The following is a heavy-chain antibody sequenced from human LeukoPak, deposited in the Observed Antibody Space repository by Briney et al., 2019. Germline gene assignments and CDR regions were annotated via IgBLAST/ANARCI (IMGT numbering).Heavy chain of an antibody. V-gene: IGHV3-15*01. D-gene: IGHD3-10*01. Sequence: PGGSLRLSCEGSGFTFSDAWMNWVRQAPGKGLEWVGRIKSKTGGGTTDYAAPVKGRFTISRDDSKNTLYLLMNSLETEDTAVYYCSFPSSLFYGSGSYRALDFWGQGTLVTVSS. CDR2: IKSKTGGGTT. CDR1: GFTFSDAW. J-gene: IGHJ4*02. CDR3: SFPSSLFYGSGSYRALDF.